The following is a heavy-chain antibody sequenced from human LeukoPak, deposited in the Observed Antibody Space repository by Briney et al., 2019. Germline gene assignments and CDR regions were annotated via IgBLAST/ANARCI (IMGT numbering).Heavy chain of an antibody. CDR2: ISPDDSDT. CDR3: ARRWGTYDILTGYYRDQDAFDI. V-gene: IGHV5-51*01. CDR1: EYSFTGYW. D-gene: IGHD3-9*01. J-gene: IGHJ3*02. Sequence: AASMKISCKGSEYSFTGYWISWVRQMPRKVLELMRIISPDDSDTTYSPSFQNQVTISADKSIGTAYLQWSSLKASDTAMYYCARRWGTYDILTGYYRDQDAFDIWGQGTMVTVSS.